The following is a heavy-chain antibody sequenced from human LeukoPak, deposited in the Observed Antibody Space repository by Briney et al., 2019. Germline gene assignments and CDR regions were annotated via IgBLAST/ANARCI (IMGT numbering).Heavy chain of an antibody. Sequence: SETLSLTCAVYGGSFSGYYWSWIRQPPGKGLEWIGEINHSGSTNYNPSLKGRVTISVDTSKNQFSLKLSSVTAADTAVYYCARQSYVVVPAAVHFDYWGQGTLVTVSS. CDR1: GGSFSGYY. V-gene: IGHV4-34*01. CDR3: ARQSYVVVPAAVHFDY. D-gene: IGHD2-2*01. CDR2: INHSGST. J-gene: IGHJ4*02.